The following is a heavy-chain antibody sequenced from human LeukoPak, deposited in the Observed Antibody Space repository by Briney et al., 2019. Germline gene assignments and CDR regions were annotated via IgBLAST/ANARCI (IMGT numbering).Heavy chain of an antibody. D-gene: IGHD6-6*01. V-gene: IGHV1-2*02. CDR3: ARDRRWFDP. CDR1: GYIFIGYY. Sequence: ASVNVSCKASGYIFIGYYMHWVRQAPGQGLEWMGWINPNSGVTDYVQKFQGRVTMTRDTSISTAYMEVSRLRSDDTAVYYCARDRRWFDPWGQGTLVTVSS. CDR2: INPNSGVT. J-gene: IGHJ5*02.